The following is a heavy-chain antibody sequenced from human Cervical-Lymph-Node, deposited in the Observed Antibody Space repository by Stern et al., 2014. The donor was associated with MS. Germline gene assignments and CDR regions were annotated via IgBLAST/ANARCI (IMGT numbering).Heavy chain of an antibody. CDR3: ASGAMGDFWSGYSYFDY. V-gene: IGHV7-4-1*02. CDR2: INTNTGNP. J-gene: IGHJ4*02. D-gene: IGHD3-3*01. CDR1: GYTFTSYA. Sequence: QVQLLQPGSELKKPGASVKVSCKASGYTFTSYAMNWVRQAPGQGLEWMGWINTNTGNPTYAQGFTGRFVFSLDTSVSTAYLQISSLKAEDTAVYYCASGAMGDFWSGYSYFDYWGQGTLVTVSS.